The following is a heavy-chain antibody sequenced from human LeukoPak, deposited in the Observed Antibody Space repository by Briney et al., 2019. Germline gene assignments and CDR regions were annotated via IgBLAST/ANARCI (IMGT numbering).Heavy chain of an antibody. CDR1: GGSISSYY. CDR3: ARHYPDGYYFDY. J-gene: IGHJ4*02. Sequence: SETLSLTCTVSGGSISSYYWSWIRQPPGKGLEWIGYIYYSGSTNYNPSLKSRVTISVDTSKNQFSLKLSSVTAADTAVYYCARHYPDGYYFDYWGQGTLVTVSS. V-gene: IGHV4-59*08. CDR2: IYYSGST.